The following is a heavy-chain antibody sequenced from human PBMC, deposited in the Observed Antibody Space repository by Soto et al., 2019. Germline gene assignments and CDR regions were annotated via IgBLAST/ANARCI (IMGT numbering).Heavy chain of an antibody. D-gene: IGHD2-15*01. CDR1: GGSFSGYY. CDR2: INHSGST. V-gene: IGHV4-34*01. CDR3: ARRVDCSGGSCYNGIDY. Sequence: SETLSLTCAVYGGSFSGYYWSWIRQPPGKGLEWIGEINHSGSTNYNPSLKSRVTISVDTSKNQFSLKLSSVTAADTAVYYCARRVDCSGGSCYNGIDYWGQGTLVTVSS. J-gene: IGHJ4*02.